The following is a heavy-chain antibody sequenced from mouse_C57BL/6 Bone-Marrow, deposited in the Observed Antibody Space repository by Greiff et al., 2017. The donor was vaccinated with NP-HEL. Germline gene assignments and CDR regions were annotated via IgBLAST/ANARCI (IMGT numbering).Heavy chain of an antibody. CDR1: GYTFTDYY. J-gene: IGHJ3*01. V-gene: IGHV1-76*01. Sequence: QVQLQQSGAELVRPGASVKLSCKASGYTFTDYYINWVKQRPGQGLEWIARIYPGSGNTYYNEKFKGKATLTAEKSSSTAYMQLSSLTSEDSAVDFGGRHYDGYSAWFAYWGQGTLVTVSA. CDR3: GRHYDGYSAWFAY. D-gene: IGHD2-3*01. CDR2: IYPGSGNT.